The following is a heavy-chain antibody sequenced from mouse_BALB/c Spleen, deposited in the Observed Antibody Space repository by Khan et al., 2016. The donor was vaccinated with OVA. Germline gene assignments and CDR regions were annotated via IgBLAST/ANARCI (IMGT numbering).Heavy chain of an antibody. CDR3: ARSQCLHSYVMDY. J-gene: IGHJ4*01. Sequence: QVTLKESGPGILQPSQTLSLTCSFSGFSLSSSGMGVSWIRQPSGKGLEWLAHIYWDDDKRYNPSLKSRLTVSKDTSRNQVFLNITNVDTAETATYYCARSQCLHSYVMDYWGQGTSVIVSS. CDR2: IYWDDDK. V-gene: IGHV8-12*01. CDR1: GFSLSSSGMG.